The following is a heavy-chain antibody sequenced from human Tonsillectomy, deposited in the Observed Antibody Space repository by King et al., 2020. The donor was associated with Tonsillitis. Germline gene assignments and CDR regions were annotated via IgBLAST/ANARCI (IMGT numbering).Heavy chain of an antibody. D-gene: IGHD5-18*01. CDR2: ISAYNGNT. CDR3: ASVRRGYSYGLDAFDM. V-gene: IGHV1-18*01. CDR1: GYTFTSYG. J-gene: IGHJ3*02. Sequence: VQLVESGAEVKKPGASVKVSCKASGYTFTSYGISWVRQAPGQGLEWMGWISAYNGNTNYAQKLQGRVAMTTDTSTSTAYMELRSLRSDDTAVYYCASVRRGYSYGLDAFDMWGQGTMVTVSS.